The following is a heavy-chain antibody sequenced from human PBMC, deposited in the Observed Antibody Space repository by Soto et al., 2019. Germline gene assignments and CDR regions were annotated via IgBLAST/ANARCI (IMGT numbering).Heavy chain of an antibody. Sequence: PRLSCAASGFTFSSYAMSWARQAPGKGLEWVSAISGSGGSTYYADSVKGRFTISRDNSKNTLYLQMNSLRAEDTAVYYCAKHGRVATISDFDYWGQGPMVTVSS. V-gene: IGHV3-23*01. D-gene: IGHD5-12*01. CDR1: GFTFSSYA. CDR3: AKHGRVATISDFDY. CDR2: ISGSGGST. J-gene: IGHJ4*02.